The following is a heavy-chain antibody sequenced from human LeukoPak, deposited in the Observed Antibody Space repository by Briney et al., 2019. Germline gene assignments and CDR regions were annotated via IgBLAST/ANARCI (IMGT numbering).Heavy chain of an antibody. D-gene: IGHD3-22*01. V-gene: IGHV3-48*03. CDR2: ISSSGSTI. Sequence: PGGSLRLSCAASGFTFSSYEMNWVRQAPGKGLGCVSYISSSGSTIDYADSVKGRFTISRDNAKNSLYLQMNSLRAEDTAVYYCAKSLVVVIADFDYWGQGTLVTVSS. CDR3: AKSLVVVIADFDY. CDR1: GFTFSSYE. J-gene: IGHJ4*02.